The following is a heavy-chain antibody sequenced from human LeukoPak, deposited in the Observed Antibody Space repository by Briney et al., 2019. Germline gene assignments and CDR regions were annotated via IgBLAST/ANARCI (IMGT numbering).Heavy chain of an antibody. CDR3: APQAMILVL. CDR2: IKEDGSKT. J-gene: IGHJ4*02. Sequence: GGSLILSCAASGFLISNDVMTWVRQAPGKGLEWVANIKEDGSKTDYVDSVKGRFTISRDNAKNSVFLQMNSLRAEDTAVYYCAPQAMILVLGGQGTLVTVSS. CDR1: GFLISNDV. D-gene: IGHD3-22*01. V-gene: IGHV3-7*01.